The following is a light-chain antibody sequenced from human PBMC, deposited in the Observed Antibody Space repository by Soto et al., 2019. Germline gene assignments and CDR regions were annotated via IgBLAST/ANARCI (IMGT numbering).Light chain of an antibody. CDR3: QQTFSPPYT. Sequence: DIQMTQSLSSLSASVGDTVTITCRASQSISNSLSWYQQKPGKAPKFLIYVASTLQRGVPSRFSGSGSGTDFTLTISLLQPEDVATYYCQQTFSPPYTFGQGTKLEIK. V-gene: IGKV1-39*01. CDR2: VAS. J-gene: IGKJ2*01. CDR1: QSISNS.